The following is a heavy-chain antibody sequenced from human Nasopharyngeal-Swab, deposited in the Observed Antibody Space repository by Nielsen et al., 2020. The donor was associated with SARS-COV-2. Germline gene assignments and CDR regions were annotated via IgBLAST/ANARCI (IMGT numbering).Heavy chain of an antibody. D-gene: IGHD5-12*01. V-gene: IGHV3-30*04. CDR1: GFTFSSYA. Sequence: GESLKISCAASGFTFSSYAMHWVRQAPGKGLEWVAVISYDGSNKYYADSVKGRFTISRDNSKNTLYLQMNSLRAEDTAVYYCARGIWGGYDGAFDYWGQGTLVTVSS. J-gene: IGHJ4*02. CDR3: ARGIWGGYDGAFDY. CDR2: ISYDGSNK.